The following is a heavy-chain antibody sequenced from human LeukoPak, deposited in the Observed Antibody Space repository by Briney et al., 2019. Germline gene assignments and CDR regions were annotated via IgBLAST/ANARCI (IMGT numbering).Heavy chain of an antibody. V-gene: IGHV1-46*01. D-gene: IGHD3-3*01. CDR1: GYTFTSHY. CDR2: INPSAGST. Sequence: GASVKVSCRASGYTFTSHYMHWVRQAPGQGLEWMGIINPSAGSTSYPQKFQGKVTMTRDTSTSTVYMELSSLRSEDTAVYYCAAPGASGFVGNFWSGPLDFWDQGTLVTVSS. J-gene: IGHJ4*02. CDR3: AAPGASGFVGNFWSGPLDF.